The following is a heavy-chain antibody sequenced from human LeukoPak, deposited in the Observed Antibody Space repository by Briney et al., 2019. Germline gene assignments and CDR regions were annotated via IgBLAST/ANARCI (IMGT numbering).Heavy chain of an antibody. J-gene: IGHJ6*02. CDR2: IWFDGSKK. CDR3: AKDGQSYAPYAMDV. CDR1: GFIFSDYA. V-gene: IGHV3-30*02. Sequence: GGSLRLSCAASGFIFSDYAMHWVRQAPGKGLEWVAQIWFDGSKKNYADSVKGRFTISRDQSKNTVSLQMNSLRAEDTALYYCAKDGQSYAPYAMDVWGQGATVTVSS. D-gene: IGHD5-18*01.